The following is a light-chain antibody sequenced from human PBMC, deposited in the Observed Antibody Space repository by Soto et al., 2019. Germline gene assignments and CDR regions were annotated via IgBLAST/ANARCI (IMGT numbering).Light chain of an antibody. J-gene: IGLJ2*01. CDR3: CSYTNSRPL. V-gene: IGLV2-14*01. CDR2: DVS. Sequence: QSALTQPASVSGSTGQSITISCTGTSSDVGGYNYVSWYQQHPGKAPKLMIYDVSNRPSGVSNRFSGSKSGNTASLTISGLQAEDEADYYCCSYTNSRPLFGGGTKVTVL. CDR1: SSDVGGYNY.